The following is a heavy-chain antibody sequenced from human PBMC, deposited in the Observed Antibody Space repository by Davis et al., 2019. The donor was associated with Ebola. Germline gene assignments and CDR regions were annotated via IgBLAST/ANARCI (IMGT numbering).Heavy chain of an antibody. CDR3: ARDGGTWWFDF. V-gene: IGHV1-18*01. J-gene: IGHJ5*01. CDR1: GYTFSNSG. D-gene: IGHD1-1*01. Sequence: ASVKVSCQAPGYTFSNSGITWVRQAPGQGLEWMGWISGYSGHTDYAQNLQGRVTMTSDTSTNTAYMELRGLRYDDTAVYYCARDGGTWWFDFWGQGTPVIVSP. CDR2: ISGYSGHT.